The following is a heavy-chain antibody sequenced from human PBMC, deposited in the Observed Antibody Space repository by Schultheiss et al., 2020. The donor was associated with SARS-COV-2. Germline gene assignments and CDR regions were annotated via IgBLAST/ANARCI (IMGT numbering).Heavy chain of an antibody. Sequence: GESLKISCAASGFTFDDYGMSWVRQAPGKGLEWVSSISSSSSYIYYADSVKGRFTISRDNAKNSLYLQMNSLRAEDTAVYYCARDLGFSSSSFDYWGQGTLVTVSS. CDR2: ISSSSSYI. D-gene: IGHD6-13*01. CDR3: ARDLGFSSSSFDY. V-gene: IGHV3-21*01. J-gene: IGHJ4*02. CDR1: GFTFDDYG.